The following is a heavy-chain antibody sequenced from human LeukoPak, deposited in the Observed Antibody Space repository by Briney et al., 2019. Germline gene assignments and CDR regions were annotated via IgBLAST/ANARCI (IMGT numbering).Heavy chain of an antibody. V-gene: IGHV3-48*01. D-gene: IGHD3-10*01. CDR2: IGTSSTTI. J-gene: IGHJ4*02. Sequence: GGSLRLSCAASGFTFSSYTMNWVRQPPGKGLEWVSNIGTSSTTIYYADSVKGRFTISRDNAKNSLYLQMNSLRAEDTAVYYCARVTGSGIDYWGQGTLVTVSS. CDR1: GFTFSSYT. CDR3: ARVTGSGIDY.